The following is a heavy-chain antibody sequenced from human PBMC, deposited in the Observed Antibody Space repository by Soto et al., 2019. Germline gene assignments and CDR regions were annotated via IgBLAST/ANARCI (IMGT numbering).Heavy chain of an antibody. D-gene: IGHD1-26*01. CDR1: VYTFSNYA. CDR3: ASIPPSAVGATTEVDY. J-gene: IGHJ4*02. Sequence: GASVRVSCTTSVYTFSNYAITWVRQAPGQPLEWLGWISLYSDGTNYAQKFQGRVSMTTDTSTTTAYMELRSLRAEDTALYYCASIPPSAVGATTEVDYWGQGTLVTVSS. CDR2: ISLYSDGT. V-gene: IGHV1-18*01.